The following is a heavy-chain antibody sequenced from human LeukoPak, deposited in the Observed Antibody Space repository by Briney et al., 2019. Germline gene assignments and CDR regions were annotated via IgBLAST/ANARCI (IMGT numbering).Heavy chain of an antibody. J-gene: IGHJ6*02. CDR3: ARLLGYCSGGSCYPGPGYYYYGMDV. CDR2: IHHSGST. D-gene: IGHD2-15*01. Sequence: PSQTLSLTCAVSGGSISSGGYSWSWIRQPPGKGLEWIGYIHHSGSTYYNPSLKSRVTISVDRSKNQFSLKLSSVTAADTAVYYCARLLGYCSGGSCYPGPGYYYYGMDVWGQGTTVTVSS. V-gene: IGHV4-30-2*01. CDR1: GGSISSGGYS.